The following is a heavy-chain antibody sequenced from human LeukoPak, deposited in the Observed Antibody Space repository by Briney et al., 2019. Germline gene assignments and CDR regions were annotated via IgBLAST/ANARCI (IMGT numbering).Heavy chain of an antibody. J-gene: IGHJ4*02. CDR2: ISSSSSSI. V-gene: IGHV3-48*01. CDR3: ARGGAARPDY. Sequence: GGSLRLSCAASGFTFSNYGMDWVRQAPGKGLEWVSYISSSSSSIYYADSVKGRFTISRDNAKNSLFLQMNSLRAEDTAVYYCARGGAARPDYWGQGTLVTDCS. D-gene: IGHD6-6*01. CDR1: GFTFSNYG.